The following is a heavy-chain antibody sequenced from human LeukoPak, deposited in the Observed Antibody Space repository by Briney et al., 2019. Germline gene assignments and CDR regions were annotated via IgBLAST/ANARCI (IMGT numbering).Heavy chain of an antibody. CDR2: ISWNSGSI. CDR3: AKANLRYFDWLPFDY. Sequence: GGSLRLSCAASGFTFDDYAMRWVRQAPGKGLEWVSGISWNSGSIGYADSVKGRSTISRDNAKNSLYLQMNSLRAEDMALYYCAKANLRYFDWLPFDYWGQGTLVTVSS. J-gene: IGHJ4*02. D-gene: IGHD3-9*01. V-gene: IGHV3-9*03. CDR1: GFTFDDYA.